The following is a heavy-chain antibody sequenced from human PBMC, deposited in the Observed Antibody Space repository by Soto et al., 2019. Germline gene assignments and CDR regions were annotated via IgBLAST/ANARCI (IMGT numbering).Heavy chain of an antibody. CDR1: GFTFSSYS. CDR3: GREMWRGRGYYYYRDV. CDR2: ISSSSSYI. J-gene: IGHJ6*03. V-gene: IGHV3-21*01. D-gene: IGHD2-21*01. Sequence: GGSLRLSCAASGFTFSSYSMNWVRQAPGKGLEWVSSISSSSSYIYYADSVKGRFTISRDNAKNSLYLQMNSLRAEDTAVYYCGREMWRGRGYYYYRDVWGKGTTVTVPS.